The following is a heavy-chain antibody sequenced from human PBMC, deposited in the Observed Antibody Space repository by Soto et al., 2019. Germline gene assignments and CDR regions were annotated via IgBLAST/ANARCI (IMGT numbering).Heavy chain of an antibody. CDR2: ISSGGHDT. Sequence: EVQLVESGGVLVQTGGSLRLSCEGSGFTFSKYAMMWVRQAPGKGLEWVSKISSGGHDTYYADSVKGRFTTSRDNAEKSLHLQMNSRMDEDTAIYYCGGGYFGEAIWGQGTMVTVSS. CDR1: GFTFSKYA. J-gene: IGHJ3*02. CDR3: GGGYFGEAI. D-gene: IGHD3-10*01. V-gene: IGHV3-48*02.